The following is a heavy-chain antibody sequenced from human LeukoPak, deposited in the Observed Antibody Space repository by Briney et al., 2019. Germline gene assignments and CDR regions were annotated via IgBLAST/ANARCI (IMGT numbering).Heavy chain of an antibody. CDR3: ARGEYYYDSSGYEFDY. J-gene: IGHJ4*02. CDR2: IIPIFGTA. D-gene: IGHD3-22*01. Sequence: ASVKVSCKASGGTFSSDAISWVRQAPGQGLEWMGRIIPIFGTANYAQKFQGRVTITTDEYTSTAYMELSSLRSEDTAVYYCARGEYYYDSSGYEFDYWGQGTLVTVSS. V-gene: IGHV1-69*05. CDR1: GGTFSSDA.